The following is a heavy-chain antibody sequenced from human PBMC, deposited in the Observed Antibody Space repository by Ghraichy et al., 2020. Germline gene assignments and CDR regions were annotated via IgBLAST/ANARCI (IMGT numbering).Heavy chain of an antibody. J-gene: IGHJ4*02. Sequence: SQTLSLTCAISGDSVSSNSAAWNRIRQSPSRGLEWLGRTYYRSKWNNDYAPSVKSRITINPDTSKNQFSLQLISVTPEDTAVYYCARGGWTSGWDWGQGTLVTVSS. D-gene: IGHD6-19*01. CDR3: ARGGWTSGWD. V-gene: IGHV6-1*01. CDR1: GDSVSSNSAA. CDR2: TYYRSKWNN.